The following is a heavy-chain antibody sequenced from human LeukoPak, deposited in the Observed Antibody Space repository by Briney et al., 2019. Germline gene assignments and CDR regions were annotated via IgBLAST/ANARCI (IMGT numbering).Heavy chain of an antibody. CDR2: ISARGTNT. CDR3: AVDYDSSGSYSDY. V-gene: IGHV3-23*01. CDR1: GFTFSTYA. Sequence: GVSLRLSCAASGFTFSTYAMNWVREAPGKGLEWVSLISARGTNTHYADSVKGRFTISRDNSKNTLSLQMNSLRAEDTALYYCAVDYDSSGSYSDYWGQGTLVTVSS. D-gene: IGHD3-22*01. J-gene: IGHJ4*02.